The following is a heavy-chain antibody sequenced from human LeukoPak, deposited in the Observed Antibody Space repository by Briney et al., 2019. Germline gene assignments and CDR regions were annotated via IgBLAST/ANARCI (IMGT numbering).Heavy chain of an antibody. J-gene: IGHJ4*02. V-gene: IGHV3-7*01. CDR3: ASDRDYYDSSGYLFDY. CDR2: IKQDRSEK. CDR1: GFTFSSYW. Sequence: GGSLRLSCAASGFTFSSYWMSWVRQAPGKGLEWVANIKQDRSEKYYVDSVKGRFTISRDNAKNSLYLQMNSLRAEDTAVYYCASDRDYYDSSGYLFDYWGQGTLVTVSS. D-gene: IGHD3-22*01.